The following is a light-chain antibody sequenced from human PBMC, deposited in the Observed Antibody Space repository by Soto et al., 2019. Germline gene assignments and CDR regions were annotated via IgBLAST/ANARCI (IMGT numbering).Light chain of an antibody. V-gene: IGKV1-5*03. CDR3: QQFNTSPWT. Sequence: IQMTQSPSTLSTSEGDRVTISCRASQSVSIWLAWYQQKPGRAPKLLIYKSSILESGVPSRFSGSGSGTECTLTISSLQPDDFETYYCQQFNTSPWTFGQGTKVDIK. CDR1: QSVSIW. J-gene: IGKJ1*01. CDR2: KSS.